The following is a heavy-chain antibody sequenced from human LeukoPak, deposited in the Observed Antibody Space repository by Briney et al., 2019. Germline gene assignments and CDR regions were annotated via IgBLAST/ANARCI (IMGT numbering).Heavy chain of an antibody. CDR1: GFTFSSYW. V-gene: IGHV3-7*03. Sequence: QPGGSLRLSCAASGFTFSSYWMNWARQAPRKGLEWVASINHNGNVNHYVDSVKGRFTISRDNAKNSLYLQMSNLRAEDTAVYFCARGGGLDVWGQGATVTVSS. J-gene: IGHJ6*02. D-gene: IGHD3-16*01. CDR3: ARGGGLDV. CDR2: INHNGNVN.